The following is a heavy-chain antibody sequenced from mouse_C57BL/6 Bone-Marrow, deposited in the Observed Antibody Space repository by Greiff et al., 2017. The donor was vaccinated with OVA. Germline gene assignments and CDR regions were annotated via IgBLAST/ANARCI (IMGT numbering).Heavy chain of an antibody. J-gene: IGHJ4*01. V-gene: IGHV1-64*01. D-gene: IGHD2-1*01. Sequence: VQLQQPGAELVKPGASVKLSCKASGYTFTSYWMHWVKQRPGQGLEWIGMIHPNSGSTNYNEKFKSKATLTVDKSSSTAYMQLSSLTSEDSAVYYCASYGNYENAMDYWGQGTSVTVSS. CDR2: IHPNSGST. CDR1: GYTFTSYW. CDR3: ASYGNYENAMDY.